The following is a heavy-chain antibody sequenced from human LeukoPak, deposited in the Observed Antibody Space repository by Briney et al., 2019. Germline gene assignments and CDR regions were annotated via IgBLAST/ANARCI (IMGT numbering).Heavy chain of an antibody. Sequence: GGSLRLSCAASGFSFSDYTMNWVRLAPGKGLERVSSISGSSNYIYYADSVKGRFTISRGNAKNSLYLQMNSLRVEDTAVYYCARDESGDNDAFDIWGRGTMVTVSS. J-gene: IGHJ3*02. D-gene: IGHD2-21*01. CDR3: ARDESGDNDAFDI. CDR1: GFSFSDYT. CDR2: ISGSSNYI. V-gene: IGHV3-21*01.